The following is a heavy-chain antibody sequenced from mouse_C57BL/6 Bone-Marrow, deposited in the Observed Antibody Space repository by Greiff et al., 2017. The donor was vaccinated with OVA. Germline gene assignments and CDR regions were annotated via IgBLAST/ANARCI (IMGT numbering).Heavy chain of an antibody. J-gene: IGHJ3*01. Sequence: EVHLVESGEGLVKPGGSLKLSCAASGFTFSSYAMSWVRQTPEQRLEWVAYISSGGDYIYYADTVKGRFTISRDNARNTLYLQMSSLKSEDTAMYYCTREAYFQAWFAYWGQGTLVTVSA. V-gene: IGHV5-9-1*02. D-gene: IGHD2-10*01. CDR3: TREAYFQAWFAY. CDR1: GFTFSSYA. CDR2: ISSGGDYI.